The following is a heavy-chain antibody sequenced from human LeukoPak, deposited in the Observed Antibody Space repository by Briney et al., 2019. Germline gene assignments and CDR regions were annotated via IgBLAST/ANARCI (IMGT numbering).Heavy chain of an antibody. CDR2: TSSSDAGT. Sequence: GGSLRLSCAASGFTFNRHGMNWVRQTPGKGLEWVAATSSSDAGTYHADSVRGRFTISRDNSKNTLYLQMNSLRAEDAAVYFCAKAPVTSCRGAYCYPFDSWGQGTLVTVSS. CDR1: GFTFNRHG. D-gene: IGHD2-21*01. CDR3: AKAPVTSCRGAYCYPFDS. V-gene: IGHV3-23*01. J-gene: IGHJ4*02.